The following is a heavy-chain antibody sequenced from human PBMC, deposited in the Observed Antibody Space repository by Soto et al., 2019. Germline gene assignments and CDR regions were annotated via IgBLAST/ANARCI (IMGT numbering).Heavy chain of an antibody. CDR1: GFTFSSYS. Sequence: VGSLRLSCAASGFTFSSYSMSWVRQAPGKGLEWVSAISGSGGSTYYADSVKGRFTISRDNSKNTLYLQMNSLRAEDTAVYYCAKHRGVVIIFVDYWGQGTLVTVSS. V-gene: IGHV3-23*01. D-gene: IGHD3-3*01. CDR2: ISGSGGST. CDR3: AKHRGVVIIFVDY. J-gene: IGHJ4*02.